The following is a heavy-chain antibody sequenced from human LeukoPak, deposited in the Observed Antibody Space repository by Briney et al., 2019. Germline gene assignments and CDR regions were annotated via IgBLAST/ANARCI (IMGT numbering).Heavy chain of an antibody. D-gene: IGHD5-18*01. CDR3: AKDLGMQVWFPL. V-gene: IGHV3-74*01. J-gene: IGHJ4*02. CDR2: INIDGSYT. Sequence: GGSLRLSCAASGFTFSDYWMDWVRQAPGKGLVWVSVINIDGSYTTYADSVKGRFTISRDNSKNTLYLQMDSLRAEDTAVYYCAKDLGMQVWFPLWGQGTLVTVSS. CDR1: GFTFSDYW.